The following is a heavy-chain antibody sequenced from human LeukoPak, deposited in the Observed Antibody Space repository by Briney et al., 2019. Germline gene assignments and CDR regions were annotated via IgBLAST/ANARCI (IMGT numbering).Heavy chain of an antibody. D-gene: IGHD3-10*01. CDR3: AKDSYGSGSYSPDY. Sequence: PGGSLRFSCAASGFTFSSYAMSWVRQAPGKGLEWVSAISGSGGSTYYADSVKGRFTISRDNSKNTLYLQMNSLRAEDTAVYYCAKDSYGSGSYSPDYWGQGTLVTVSS. CDR1: GFTFSSYA. J-gene: IGHJ4*02. CDR2: ISGSGGST. V-gene: IGHV3-23*01.